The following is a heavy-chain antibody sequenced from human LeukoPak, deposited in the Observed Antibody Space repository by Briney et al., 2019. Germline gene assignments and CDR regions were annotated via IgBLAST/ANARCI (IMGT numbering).Heavy chain of an antibody. J-gene: IGHJ6*03. Sequence: PSETLSLTCTVSCGSIRSSSYYSGWIRQPPGKGLEWIGSIYYSGDTYYNPSLKSRRVTISVDTSKNQFSLRLSSVTAADTAVYYCARHQWHYYYYMGVWGKGSTVTVSS. CDR1: CGSIRSSSYY. CDR3: ARHQWHYYYYMGV. CDR2: IYYSGDT. V-gene: IGHV4-39*01. D-gene: IGHD6-19*01.